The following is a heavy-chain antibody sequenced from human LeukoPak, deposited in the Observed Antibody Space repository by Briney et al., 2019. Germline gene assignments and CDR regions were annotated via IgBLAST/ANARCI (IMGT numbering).Heavy chain of an antibody. J-gene: IGHJ6*03. V-gene: IGHV4-4*02. Sequence: SGTLSLTCAVSGGSISSSNWWSGVRQPPGKGLEWIGEIYQSGNTNYNPSLKSRVTILEDKSKNQFSLKLSSVTAEDTAVYYCAREFGGYCSSTSCYLSGLGYMDVWGKGTTVTISS. CDR1: GGSISSSNW. CDR3: AREFGGYCSSTSCYLSGLGYMDV. CDR2: IYQSGNT. D-gene: IGHD2-2*01.